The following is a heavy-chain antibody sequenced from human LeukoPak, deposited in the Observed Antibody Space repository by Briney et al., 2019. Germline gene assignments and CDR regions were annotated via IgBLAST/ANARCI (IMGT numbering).Heavy chain of an antibody. CDR3: AGYGSGSYYKAFDF. CDR2: VYYTGSS. J-gene: IGHJ4*02. CDR1: GGSVSSGSHY. Sequence: SETLSLTCPVSGGSVSSGSHYWSWIRQPPGKGLEWIGYVYYTGSSYYNPSLKSRATTSIDMSKNQFSLKLTSMTAADTAVYYCAGYGSGSYYKAFDFWGQGILVTVSS. D-gene: IGHD3-10*01. V-gene: IGHV4-61*01.